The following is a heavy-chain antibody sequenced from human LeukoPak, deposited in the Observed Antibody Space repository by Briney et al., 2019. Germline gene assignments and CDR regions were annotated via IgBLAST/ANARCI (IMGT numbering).Heavy chain of an antibody. J-gene: IGHJ6*04. CDR1: GFTFSSYG. V-gene: IGHV3-30*18. Sequence: GGSLRLPCAASGFTFSSYGMHWVRHAPGNGRGWGAVISYDGSKKYYADSVQGRFTISTDNSKNTLYLQMNSLRADDTAVYYCAKDHIAVAGSAEFGMDVWGKGTTVTVSS. D-gene: IGHD6-19*01. CDR2: ISYDGSKK. CDR3: AKDHIAVAGSAEFGMDV.